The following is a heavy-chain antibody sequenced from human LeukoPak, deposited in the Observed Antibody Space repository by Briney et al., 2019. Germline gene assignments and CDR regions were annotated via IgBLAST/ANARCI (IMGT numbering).Heavy chain of an antibody. CDR2: IYYSGST. Sequence: SETLSLTCTVSGGSISSSSYYWGWIRQPPGKGLEWIGSIYYSGSTYYNPSLKSRVTISVDTSKNQFSLKLSSVTAADTAVYYCARTHIAVAGTIDYWGQGTLVTVSS. CDR3: ARTHIAVAGTIDY. V-gene: IGHV4-39*07. D-gene: IGHD6-19*01. J-gene: IGHJ4*02. CDR1: GGSISSSSYY.